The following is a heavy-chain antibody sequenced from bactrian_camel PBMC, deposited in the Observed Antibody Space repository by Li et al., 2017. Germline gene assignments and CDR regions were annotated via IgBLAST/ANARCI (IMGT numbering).Heavy chain of an antibody. CDR3: AADFLQYCKTTRLNY. J-gene: IGHJ4*01. CDR1: AYPYSRNC. D-gene: IGHD2*01. CDR2: LDLDGIP. V-gene: IGHV3S26*01. Sequence: HVQLVESGGGSVQAGGSLRLSCVISAYPYSRNCITWFRQVPGRERGGVAALDLDGIPTYGDSVKGRFTVTISKENAKNTLYLQMNNLKPEDTAKYYCAADFLQYCKTTRLNYWGQGTQVTVS.